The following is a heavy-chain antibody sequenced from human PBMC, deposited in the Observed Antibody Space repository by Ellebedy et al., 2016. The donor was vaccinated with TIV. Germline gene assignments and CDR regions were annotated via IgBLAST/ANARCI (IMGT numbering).Heavy chain of an antibody. Sequence: SETLSLXXTVYGGSFSDYYRSWIRQPPGKGLEWIGEIDHRGGTNYNPSLESRVTISVDTSKNQFYLRLSSVTAADTAVYYCARGRGSGGSCYQTWGQGTLVTVSS. CDR3: ARGRGSGGSCYQT. V-gene: IGHV4-34*01. CDR2: IDHRGGT. CDR1: GGSFSDYY. J-gene: IGHJ5*02. D-gene: IGHD2-15*01.